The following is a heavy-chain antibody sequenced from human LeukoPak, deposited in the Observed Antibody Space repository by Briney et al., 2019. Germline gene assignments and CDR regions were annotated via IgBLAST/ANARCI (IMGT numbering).Heavy chain of an antibody. V-gene: IGHV4-34*01. CDR3: ARETQLYSNYYYAMDV. D-gene: IGHD4-11*01. CDR1: GGSFSDYY. Sequence: PSETLSLTCAVYGGSFSDYYWSWIRQPPGRGLEWIGEINRSGNTNYIPSLKSRVTISVDTSKNQFSLKLSSLTAADTAVYYCARETQLYSNYYYAMDVWGQGTTVTVSS. J-gene: IGHJ6*02. CDR2: INRSGNT.